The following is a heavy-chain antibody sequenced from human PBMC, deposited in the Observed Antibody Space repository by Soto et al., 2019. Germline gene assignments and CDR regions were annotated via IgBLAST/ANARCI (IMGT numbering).Heavy chain of an antibody. CDR3: ARRRTGYSSSWLDY. CDR2: SYFTGNT. J-gene: IGHJ4*02. CDR1: GGSISSGTYS. Sequence: QLQLQESGPGLVKPSETLSLTCTVSGGSISSGTYSWGWIRQPPGKGLEWIGNSYFTGNTHYNPSLNRRVTMSVDTSQCPFALSLTSVTAADTAVYYCARRRTGYSSSWLDYWGQGTLVTVSS. D-gene: IGHD6-13*01. V-gene: IGHV4-39*01.